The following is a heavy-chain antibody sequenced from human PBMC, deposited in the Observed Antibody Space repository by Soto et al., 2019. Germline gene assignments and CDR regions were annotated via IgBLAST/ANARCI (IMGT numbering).Heavy chain of an antibody. V-gene: IGHV1-69*12. CDR2: IIPIFGTA. CDR1: GGTFSSYA. D-gene: IGHD2-2*01. J-gene: IGHJ6*02. Sequence: QVQLVQSGAEVKKPGSSVKVSCKASGGTFSSYAISWVRQAPGQGLEWMGGIIPIFGTANYAQKFQGRVTITADEPTSRAYMELSSLSSEDTAVYYCAREGPPIVLVQAYYYGMDVWGQGTTVTVSS. CDR3: AREGPPIVLVQAYYYGMDV.